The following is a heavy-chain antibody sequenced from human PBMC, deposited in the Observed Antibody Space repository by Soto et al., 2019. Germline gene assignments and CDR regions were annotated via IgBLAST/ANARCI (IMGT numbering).Heavy chain of an antibody. CDR2: IYYSGST. J-gene: IGHJ5*02. Sequence: SETLSLTCTVSGGSISSYYWSWIRQPPGKGLEWIGYIYYSGSTNYNPSLKSRVTISVDTSKNQFSLKLSSVTAADTAVYYCARRIRGDVVVVAATDWFDPWGQGTLVTVSS. V-gene: IGHV4-59*08. CDR3: ARRIRGDVVVVAATDWFDP. D-gene: IGHD2-15*01. CDR1: GGSISSYY.